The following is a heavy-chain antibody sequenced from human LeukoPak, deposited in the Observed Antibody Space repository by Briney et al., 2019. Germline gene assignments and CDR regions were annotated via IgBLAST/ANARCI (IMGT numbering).Heavy chain of an antibody. J-gene: IGHJ4*02. CDR2: ISGSGGST. D-gene: IGHD4-17*01. CDR1: GFTFSSYA. CDR3: ANGGDSRTGYFDY. V-gene: IGHV3-23*01. Sequence: GGSLRLSCAASGFTFSSYAMSWVRQAPEKGLEWVSAISGSGGSTYYADSVKGRFTISRDNSKNTLYLQMNSLRAEDTAVYYCANGGDSRTGYFDYWGQGTLVTVSS.